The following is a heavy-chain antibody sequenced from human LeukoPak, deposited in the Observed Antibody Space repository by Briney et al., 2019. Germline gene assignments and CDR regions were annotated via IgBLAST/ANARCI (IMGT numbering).Heavy chain of an antibody. D-gene: IGHD2-2*01. CDR3: AKETLGYCSSTSCYGGLDY. V-gene: IGHV3-30-3*01. CDR1: GFTFSSYA. CDR2: ISYDGSET. Sequence: PGGSLRLSCVASGFTFSSYAMHWVRPAPGKGLEWVAIISYDGSETYYTDSVKGRFTISRDNSKNTLYLQMNSLRAEDTAVYYCAKETLGYCSSTSCYGGLDYWGQGTLVTVSS. J-gene: IGHJ4*02.